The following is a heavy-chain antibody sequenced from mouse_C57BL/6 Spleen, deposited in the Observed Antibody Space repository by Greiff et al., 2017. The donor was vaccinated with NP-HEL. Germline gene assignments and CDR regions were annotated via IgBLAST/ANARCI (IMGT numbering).Heavy chain of an antibody. CDR3: ARSSVVELDY. Sequence: QVQLQQPGAELVKPGASVKLSCKASGHTFTSYWMHWVKQRPGQGLEWIGMIHPNSGSTNYNEKFKSKATLTVDKSSSTAYMQLSSLTSEDSAVYYCARSSVVELDYWGQGTTLTVSS. CDR2: IHPNSGST. J-gene: IGHJ2*01. D-gene: IGHD1-1*01. CDR1: GHTFTSYW. V-gene: IGHV1-64*01.